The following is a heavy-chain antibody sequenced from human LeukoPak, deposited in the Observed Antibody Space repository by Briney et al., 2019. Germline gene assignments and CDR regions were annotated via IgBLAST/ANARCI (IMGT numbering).Heavy chain of an antibody. V-gene: IGHV3-48*01. CDR3: AKDFVRAAVTMIVVYYFDY. Sequence: GGSLRLSCAASGFTFSSYSMNWVRQAPGKGLEWVSYISSSSSTIYYADSVKGRFTISRDNSKNTLYLQMNSLRAEDTAVYYCAKDFVRAAVTMIVVYYFDYWGQGTLVTVSS. D-gene: IGHD3-22*01. CDR1: GFTFSSYS. CDR2: ISSSSSTI. J-gene: IGHJ4*02.